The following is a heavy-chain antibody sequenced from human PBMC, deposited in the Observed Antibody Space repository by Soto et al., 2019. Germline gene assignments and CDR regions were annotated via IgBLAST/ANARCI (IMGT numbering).Heavy chain of an antibody. Sequence: ASVKVSCKASGGTFSSYAISWVRQAPGQELEWMGGIIPIFGTANYAQKFQGRVTITADESTSTAYMELSSLRSEDTAVYYCAREGTLREAVYGMGVCGYGTTVTVSS. V-gene: IGHV1-69*13. CDR1: GGTFSSYA. J-gene: IGHJ6*04. CDR3: AREGTLREAVYGMGV. D-gene: IGHD1-1*01. CDR2: IIPIFGTA.